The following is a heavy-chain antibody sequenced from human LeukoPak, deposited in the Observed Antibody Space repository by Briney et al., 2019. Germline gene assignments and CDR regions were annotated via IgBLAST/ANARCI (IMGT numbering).Heavy chain of an antibody. Sequence: PGRSPRLSCAASGFTFDDYAMYWVRQAPGKGLEWVADISWNSGSIGYADSVKGRFTISRDNAKNSLYLQMNSLRVEDTALYYWAKDRGGNGVVDSWGQGTLVTVSS. J-gene: IGHJ4*02. CDR3: AKDRGGNGVVDS. D-gene: IGHD4-23*01. V-gene: IGHV3-9*01. CDR1: GFTFDDYA. CDR2: ISWNSGSI.